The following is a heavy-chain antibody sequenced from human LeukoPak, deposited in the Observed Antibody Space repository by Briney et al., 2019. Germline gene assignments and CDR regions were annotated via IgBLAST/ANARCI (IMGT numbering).Heavy chain of an antibody. CDR2: IYPGDSDT. V-gene: IGHV5-51*01. J-gene: IGHJ5*02. Sequence: KVSCKASGGTFSSYAISWVRQMPGKGLEWMGIIYPGDSDTRYSPSFQGQVTISADKSISTAYLQWSSLKASDTAMYYCARQEVDCSGGSCYQTPGWFDPWGQGTLVTVSS. CDR1: GGTFSSYA. CDR3: ARQEVDCSGGSCYQTPGWFDP. D-gene: IGHD2-15*01.